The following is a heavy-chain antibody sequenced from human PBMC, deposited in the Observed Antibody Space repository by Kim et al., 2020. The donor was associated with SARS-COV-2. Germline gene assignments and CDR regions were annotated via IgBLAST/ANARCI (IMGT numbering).Heavy chain of an antibody. CDR3: ARGDGDYFDY. CDR2: IFYSGST. Sequence: SETLSLTCTVSGGSISSYYWSWIRQPPGMGLEWIGYIFYSGSTNYNPSLKSRVTISVDTSKNQFSLKLSSVTAADTAVYYCARGDGDYFDYWGQGTLVTVSS. CDR1: GGSISSYY. J-gene: IGHJ4*02. D-gene: IGHD4-17*01. V-gene: IGHV4-59*13.